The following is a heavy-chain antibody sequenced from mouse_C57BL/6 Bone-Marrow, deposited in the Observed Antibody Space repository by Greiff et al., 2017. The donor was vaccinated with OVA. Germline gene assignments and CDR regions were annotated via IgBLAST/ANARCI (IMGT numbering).Heavy chain of an antibody. D-gene: IGHD1-1*01. V-gene: IGHV1-64*01. CDR1: GYTFTSYW. CDR3: ARVVLRGYFDY. J-gene: IGHJ2*01. Sequence: QVQLQQPGAELVKPGASVKLSCKASGYTFTSYWMHWVKQRPGQGLEWIGMIHPNSGSTNYNEKFKSKATLTVDKSSSTAYMQLSSLTSEDSAVYYGARVVLRGYFDYWGQGTTLTVSS. CDR2: IHPNSGST.